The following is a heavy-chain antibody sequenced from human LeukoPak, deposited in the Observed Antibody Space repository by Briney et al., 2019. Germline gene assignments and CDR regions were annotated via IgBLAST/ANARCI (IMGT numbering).Heavy chain of an antibody. CDR2: IKPDGSGQ. J-gene: IGHJ4*02. CDR3: ARDRGVFSGSYPLYSFDY. CDR1: GFTFSNHW. D-gene: IGHD1-26*01. Sequence: GGSLRLSCVVAGFTFSNHWMSWVRQAPGKGLEWVADIKPDGSGQYLVDSVKGRFTISRDNAKNSQYLQMNSLRAEDTAVYYCARDRGVFSGSYPLYSFDYWGQGTLVTVSS. V-gene: IGHV3-7*01.